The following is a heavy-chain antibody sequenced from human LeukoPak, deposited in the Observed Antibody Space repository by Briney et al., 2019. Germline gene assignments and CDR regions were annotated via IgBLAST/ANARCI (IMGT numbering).Heavy chain of an antibody. D-gene: IGHD5-12*01. CDR3: ASLDPGGDGYNS. Sequence: GGSLRLSCAASGFTFSSYSMNWVRQAPGKGLEWVSSISSSSSYIYYADSVKGRFTISRDNAKNPLYLQMNSLRAEDTAVYYCASLDPGGDGYNSWGQGTLVTVSS. V-gene: IGHV3-21*01. CDR1: GFTFSSYS. J-gene: IGHJ5*02. CDR2: ISSSSSYI.